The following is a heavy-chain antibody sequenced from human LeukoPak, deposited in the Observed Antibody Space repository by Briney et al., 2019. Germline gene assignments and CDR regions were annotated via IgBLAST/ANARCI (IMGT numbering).Heavy chain of an antibody. D-gene: IGHD3-10*01. J-gene: IGHJ4*02. Sequence: GSLRLSCAASGFTLNDYYMSWIRQAPGKGLEWISYISYSATIIEYADSVKGRFTISRDNAKNSLYLEMNSLRAEDTAVYYCARVSWYGSGNSINFDCWGQGALVSVSS. CDR2: ISYSATII. V-gene: IGHV3-11*01. CDR1: GFTLNDYY. CDR3: ARVSWYGSGNSINFDC.